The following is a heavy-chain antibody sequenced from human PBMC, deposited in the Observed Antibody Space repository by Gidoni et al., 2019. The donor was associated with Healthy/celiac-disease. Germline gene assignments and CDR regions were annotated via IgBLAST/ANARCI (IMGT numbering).Heavy chain of an antibody. CDR1: GFTVSSNY. V-gene: IGHV3-53*02. D-gene: IGHD3-22*01. Sequence: EVQLVETGGGLLQPGGSLRLSCAASGFTVSSNYMSWVRQAPGKGLEWVSVIYSGGSTYYADSVKGRFTISRDNSKNTLYLQMNSLRAEDTAVYYCARDLRVYYDSSGNTDYWGQGTLVTVSS. CDR3: ARDLRVYYDSSGNTDY. CDR2: IYSGGST. J-gene: IGHJ4*02.